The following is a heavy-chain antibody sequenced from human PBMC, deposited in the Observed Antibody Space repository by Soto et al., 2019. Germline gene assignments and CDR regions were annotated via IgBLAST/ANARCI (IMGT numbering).Heavy chain of an antibody. CDR3: SRRAPEGFDP. Sequence: SETLSLTCAVSGGSFGSSAYYWGWIRQAPGKGLEWIGSINYSGTTYYNPSLKSRVTISVDTSKNHFSLKLSSVTAADTALYYCSRRAPEGFDPWGQGTLVTVSS. V-gene: IGHV4-39*02. CDR1: GGSFGSSAYY. J-gene: IGHJ5*02. CDR2: INYSGTT.